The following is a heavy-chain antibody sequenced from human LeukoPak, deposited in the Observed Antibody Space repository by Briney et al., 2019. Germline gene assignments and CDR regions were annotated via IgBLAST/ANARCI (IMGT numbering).Heavy chain of an antibody. CDR2: TFYRSKWYN. D-gene: IGHD2-2*01. V-gene: IGHV6-1*01. CDR3: ARSPALEY. Sequence: GLEWLGRTFYRSKWYNDYAVFVKGRITINPDTSKNQFSLQLNSVTPEDTAVYYCARSPALEYWGQGTLVTVSS. J-gene: IGHJ4*02.